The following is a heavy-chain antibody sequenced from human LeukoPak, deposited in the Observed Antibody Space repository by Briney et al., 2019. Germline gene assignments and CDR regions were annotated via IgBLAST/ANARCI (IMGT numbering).Heavy chain of an antibody. CDR1: GGSISSYY. CDR3: ARSQGIGYFDY. J-gene: IGHJ4*02. V-gene: IGHV4-59*01. Sequence: SETLSLTCTVSGGSISSYYLSWIRQPPGKGLEWIGYIYYSGSTNYNPSLKSRVTISVDTSKNQFSLKLSSVTAADTAVYYCARSQGIGYFDYWGQGTLVTVSS. CDR2: IYYSGST. D-gene: IGHD2-21*01.